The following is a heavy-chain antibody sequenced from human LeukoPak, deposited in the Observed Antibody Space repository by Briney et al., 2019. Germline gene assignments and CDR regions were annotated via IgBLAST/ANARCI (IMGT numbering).Heavy chain of an antibody. J-gene: IGHJ4*02. CDR1: GFIFTDYW. CDR2: IKEDGSEK. Sequence: GGSLRLSCAASGFIFTDYWMYWVRQAPGKGLAWVANIKEDGSEKNYVDSVKGRFTISRDNAKNSVYLQMNSLRAEDTAVYYCARDRPSGLARPSDYWGQGTLVTVSS. CDR3: ARDRPSGLARPSDY. V-gene: IGHV3-7*01.